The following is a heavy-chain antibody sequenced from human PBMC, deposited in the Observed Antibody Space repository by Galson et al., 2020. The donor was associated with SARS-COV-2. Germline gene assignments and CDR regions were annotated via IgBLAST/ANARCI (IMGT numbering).Heavy chain of an antibody. D-gene: IGHD2-8*01. CDR1: GYTFTSYA. Sequence: ASVKVSCKASGYTFTSYAMHWVRQAPGQRLEWMGWINAGNGNTKYSQKFQGRVTITRDTSASTAYMELSSLRSEDTAVYYGARGMNPTSPFDYWGQGTLVTVSS. V-gene: IGHV1-3*01. CDR3: ARGMNPTSPFDY. J-gene: IGHJ4*02. CDR2: INAGNGNT.